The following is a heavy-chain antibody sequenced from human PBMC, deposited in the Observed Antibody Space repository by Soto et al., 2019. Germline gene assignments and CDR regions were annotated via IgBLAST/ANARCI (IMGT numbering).Heavy chain of an antibody. D-gene: IGHD2-15*01. CDR1: GYTFTSYA. J-gene: IGHJ4*02. CDR2: INAGNGNT. V-gene: IGHV1-3*01. Sequence: GASVKVSCKASGYTFTSYAMHWVRQAPGQRLEWMGWINAGNGNTKYSQKFQGRVTITRDTSASTAYMELSSLRSEDTAVYYCARRLSTRGYCSGGSCYSSPTTPFDYWGQGTLVTVSS. CDR3: ARRLSTRGYCSGGSCYSSPTTPFDY.